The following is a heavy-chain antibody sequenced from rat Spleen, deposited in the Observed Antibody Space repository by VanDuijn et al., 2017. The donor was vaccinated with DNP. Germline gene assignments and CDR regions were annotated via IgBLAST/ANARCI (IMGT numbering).Heavy chain of an antibody. D-gene: IGHD5-1*01. CDR1: GFSLTSYN. CDR2: IWTGGST. CDR3: TRESWGYVMDA. V-gene: IGHV2-30*01. Sequence: QVQLKESGPGLVQPSQTLSLTCTVSGFSLTSYNVHWVRQPTGKGLEWMGVIWTGGSTDYNSALKSRLSISRETSKSQVFLKMNSLQTEDIAIYYCTRESWGYVMDAWGQGASVTVSS. J-gene: IGHJ4*01.